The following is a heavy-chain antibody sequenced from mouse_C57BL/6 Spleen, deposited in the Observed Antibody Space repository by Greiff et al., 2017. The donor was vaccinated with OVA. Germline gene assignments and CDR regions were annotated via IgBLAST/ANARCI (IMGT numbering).Heavy chain of an antibody. Sequence: QVQLQQSGPELVKPGASVKISCKASGYAFSSSWMNWVKQRPGKGLEWIGRIYPGDGDTNYNGKVKGKATLTADKSSSTAYMQLSSLTSEDSAVYFCAREETKDYDEDYWGQGTTLTVSS. CDR3: AREETKDYDEDY. J-gene: IGHJ2*01. CDR1: GYAFSSSW. CDR2: IYPGDGDT. V-gene: IGHV1-82*01. D-gene: IGHD2-4*01.